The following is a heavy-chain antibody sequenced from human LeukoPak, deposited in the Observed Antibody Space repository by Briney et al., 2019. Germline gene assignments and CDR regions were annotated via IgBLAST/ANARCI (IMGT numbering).Heavy chain of an antibody. CDR1: GGSISSYY. V-gene: IGHV4-59*01. CDR2: IYYSGST. D-gene: IGHD3-10*01. CDR3: ARGRRGGEAPQSSKH. Sequence: NPSETLSLTCTVSGGSISSYYWSWIRQPPGKGLEWIGYIYYSGSTNYNPSLKSRVTISVDTSKNQFSLKLSSMTAADTAVYYCARGRRGGEAPQSSKHWGQGTLVPVSS. J-gene: IGHJ1*01.